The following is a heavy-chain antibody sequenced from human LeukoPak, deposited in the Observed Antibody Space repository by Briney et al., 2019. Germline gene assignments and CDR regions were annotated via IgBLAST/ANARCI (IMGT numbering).Heavy chain of an antibody. CDR3: ANAHHSRYPYGLYYYYGMDV. CDR1: GFTFDDYA. Sequence: GGSLRLSCAASGFTFDDYAMHWVRQAPGKGLEWVSLISGDGGSTYYADSVKGRFTISRDNSKNSLYLQMNSLRTEDTALYYCANAHHSRYPYGLYYYYGMDVWGQGTTVTVPS. D-gene: IGHD5-18*01. CDR2: ISGDGGST. J-gene: IGHJ6*02. V-gene: IGHV3-43*02.